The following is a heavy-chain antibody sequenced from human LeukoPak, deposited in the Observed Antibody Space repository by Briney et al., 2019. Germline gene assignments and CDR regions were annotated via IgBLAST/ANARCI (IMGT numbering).Heavy chain of an antibody. CDR3: ARAGETYYDFWSGWGAFDI. CDR2: IYSGGST. J-gene: IGHJ3*02. CDR1: GFTVSSNY. D-gene: IGHD3-3*01. V-gene: IGHV3-53*01. Sequence: AGSLRLSCAASGFTVSSNYMSWVRQAPGKGLEWVSVIYSGGSTYYADSVKGRFTISRDNSKNTLYLQMNSLRAEDTAVYYCARAGETYYDFWSGWGAFDIWGQGTMVTVSS.